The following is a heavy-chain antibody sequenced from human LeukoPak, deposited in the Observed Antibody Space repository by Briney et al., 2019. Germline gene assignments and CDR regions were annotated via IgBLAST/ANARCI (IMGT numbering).Heavy chain of an antibody. Sequence: GGSLRLSCAASGFTFSSYAMHWVRQAPGKGLEYVSAISSNGGSTYYANSVKGRFTISRDNTKNTLYLQMGSLRAEDMAVYYCARDGLDCSSTSCYGDYWGQGTLVTVSS. CDR1: GFTFSSYA. CDR2: ISSNGGST. V-gene: IGHV3-64*01. J-gene: IGHJ4*02. D-gene: IGHD2-2*01. CDR3: ARDGLDCSSTSCYGDY.